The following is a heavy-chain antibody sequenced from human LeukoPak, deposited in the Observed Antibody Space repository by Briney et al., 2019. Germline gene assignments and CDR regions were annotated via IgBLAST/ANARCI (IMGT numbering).Heavy chain of an antibody. CDR1: GFTFSCYA. J-gene: IGHJ4*02. V-gene: IGHV3-23*01. D-gene: IGHD2-8*01. CDR2: ICGSGDCT. CDR3: AKKWVPTTRETHSFDY. Sequence: GGGLVQPGGRLILSCAPSGFTFSCYAMSWVGQTPGKGLEWVSAICGSGDCTLYAESVKGRFTISRDNFKNTLYLQMNSLRAEDTALYYCAKKWVPTTRETHSFDYWGQGTLVTVSS.